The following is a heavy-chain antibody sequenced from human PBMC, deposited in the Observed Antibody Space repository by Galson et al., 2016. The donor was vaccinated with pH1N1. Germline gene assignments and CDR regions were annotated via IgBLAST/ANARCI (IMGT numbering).Heavy chain of an antibody. J-gene: IGHJ4*02. CDR1: ASSFTSYW. Sequence: SGAEVKEPGESLTISCTGSASSFTSYWISWVRQMPGKGLEWMGRINPRDSYTDYSPSFQGHVTISTDESISTAYLKWSTLKASDTAIYYCATGPSPDYWGQGTLVIVSS. CDR3: ATGPSPDY. CDR2: INPRDSYT. V-gene: IGHV5-10-1*01.